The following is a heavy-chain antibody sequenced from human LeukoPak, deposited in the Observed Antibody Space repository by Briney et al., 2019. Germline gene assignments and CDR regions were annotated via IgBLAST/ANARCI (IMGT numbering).Heavy chain of an antibody. CDR1: GGSFSGYH. CDR2: IYTSGST. CDR3: ARGDTALYYFDY. V-gene: IGHV4-59*10. D-gene: IGHD5-18*01. Sequence: PSETLSLTCAVYGGSFSGYHWSWIRQPAGKELEWIGRIYTSGSTNYNPSLKSRVTMSVDTSKNQFSLKLSSVTAADTAVYYCARGDTALYYFDYWGQGTLVTVSS. J-gene: IGHJ4*02.